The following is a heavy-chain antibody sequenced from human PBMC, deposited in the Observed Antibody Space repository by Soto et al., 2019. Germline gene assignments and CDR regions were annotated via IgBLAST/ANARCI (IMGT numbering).Heavy chain of an antibody. CDR3: ARGYCSGGNCYSGMDV. V-gene: IGHV1-69*13. J-gene: IGHJ6*02. CDR1: GGTFSTHA. Sequence: SVKVSCKASGGTFSTHAIIWVRQAPGHGLEWVGGIIPISGTTYYTQKFQGRVTITADEPTSTAFMELSSLKSDDTAVFYCARGYCSGGNCYSGMDVWGQGTMVTGSS. D-gene: IGHD2-15*01. CDR2: IIPISGTT.